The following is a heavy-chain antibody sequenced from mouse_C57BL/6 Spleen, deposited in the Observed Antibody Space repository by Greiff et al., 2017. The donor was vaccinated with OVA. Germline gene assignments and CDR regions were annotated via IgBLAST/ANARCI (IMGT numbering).Heavy chain of an antibody. V-gene: IGHV5-17*01. CDR3: ARGGAHQDY. D-gene: IGHD1-3*01. CDR1: GFTFSDYG. Sequence: EVKLVESGGGLVKPGGSLKLSCAASGFTFSDYGMHWVRQAPEKGLEWVAYISSGSSTIYYADTVKGRVTISRDNAKNTLCLQVTSLRSEDTAMYYCARGGAHQDYWGQGTSVTVSS. CDR2: ISSGSSTI. J-gene: IGHJ4*01.